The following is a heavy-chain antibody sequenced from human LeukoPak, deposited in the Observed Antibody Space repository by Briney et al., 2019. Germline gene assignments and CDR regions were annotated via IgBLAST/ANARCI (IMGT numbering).Heavy chain of an antibody. Sequence: ASVKVSCKASGYTFTSYGISWVRQAPGQGLEWMGWISAYNGNTNYAQKFQGRVTMTEDTSTDTAYMELSSLRSEDTAVYYCATGPRKYTPHYYGMDVWGQGTTVTVSS. CDR3: ATGPRKYTPHYYGMDV. CDR2: ISAYNGNT. D-gene: IGHD2-2*02. J-gene: IGHJ6*02. V-gene: IGHV1-18*01. CDR1: GYTFTSYG.